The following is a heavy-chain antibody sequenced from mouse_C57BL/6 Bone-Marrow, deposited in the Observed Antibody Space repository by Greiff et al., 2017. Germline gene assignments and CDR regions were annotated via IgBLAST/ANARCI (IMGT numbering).Heavy chain of an antibody. D-gene: IGHD1-1*01. CDR2: ISGGGGNT. V-gene: IGHV5-9*01. CDR3: SSEVTTVLATKYFDV. CDR1: GFTFSSYT. Sequence: EVQLMESGGGLVKPGGSLTLSCAASGFTFSSYTMPWVRQTPEKRLQWVAAISGGGGNTSYPDSVTGRFTISRDNDKNIRYLQMRCRRSEDTDLYCCSSEVTTVLATKYFDVWGTGTTVTVSS. J-gene: IGHJ1*03.